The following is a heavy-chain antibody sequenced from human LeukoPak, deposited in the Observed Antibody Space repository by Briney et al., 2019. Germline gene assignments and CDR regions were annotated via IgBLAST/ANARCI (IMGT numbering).Heavy chain of an antibody. D-gene: IGHD3-22*01. J-gene: IGHJ5*02. Sequence: SETLSLTCSVSGGSISTSTYYWAWIRQPPGKGLEWIGCVYYSGSTYYNPSLKSRVSISVDTSKNQFSLKLTSVTAADTAVYFCASQGDSGGYYRGYDPWGQRTLVTVSS. V-gene: IGHV4-39*01. CDR1: GGSISTSTYY. CDR2: VYYSGST. CDR3: ASQGDSGGYYRGYDP.